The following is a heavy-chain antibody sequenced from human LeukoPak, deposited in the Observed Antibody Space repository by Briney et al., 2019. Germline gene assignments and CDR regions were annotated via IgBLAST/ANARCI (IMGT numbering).Heavy chain of an antibody. CDR1: GDSINSYY. V-gene: IGHV4-59*12. D-gene: IGHD3-10*01. CDR3: ARVPNYGSGRYYFDY. J-gene: IGHJ4*02. Sequence: SETLSLTCTVSGDSINSYYWSWIRQPPGKGLEWIGYIYYLGTTNYNPSLRSRVSISVDTSKNQFSLRLSSVTAADTAVYYCARVPNYGSGRYYFDYWGQGTLVTVSS. CDR2: IYYLGTT.